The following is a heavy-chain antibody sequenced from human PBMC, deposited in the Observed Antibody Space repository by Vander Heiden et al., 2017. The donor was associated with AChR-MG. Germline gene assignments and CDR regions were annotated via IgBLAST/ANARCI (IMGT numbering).Heavy chain of an antibody. CDR3: AREFGGAFDI. CDR1: GFTVRSYY. Sequence: EVHLVESGGGWIHPGGSLRLSCAPSGFTVRSYYMSWVRQAPGKGVEWVSVIYSGGSTYYADSVKGRFTISRDNSKNTLYLQMNSLRAEDTAVYYCAREFGGAFDIWGQGTMVTVSS. J-gene: IGHJ3*02. V-gene: IGHV3-53*01. D-gene: IGHD3-16*01. CDR2: IYSGGST.